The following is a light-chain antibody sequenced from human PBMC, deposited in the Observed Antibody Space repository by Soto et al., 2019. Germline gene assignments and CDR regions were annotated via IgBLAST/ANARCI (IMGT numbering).Light chain of an antibody. V-gene: IGLV1-44*01. CDR3: ATWDDSLNGRWV. CDR2: TTN. CDR1: HSNIGTNS. J-gene: IGLJ3*02. Sequence: QTVVAQPPSASATPGQRVTISCSGSHSNIGTNSVYWYQQLPGAAPRLLIHTTNQRPSGVPDRFSGSKSGTSASLAISGLQSDDEADYYCATWDDSLNGRWVFGGGTKLTV.